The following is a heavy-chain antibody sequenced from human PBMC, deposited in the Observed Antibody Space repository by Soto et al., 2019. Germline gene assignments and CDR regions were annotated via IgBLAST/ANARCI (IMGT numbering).Heavy chain of an antibody. V-gene: IGHV3-30-3*01. CDR2: ISYDGSNK. J-gene: IGHJ4*02. CDR1: GFTFSSYA. CDR3: ARKGSLEWSCFDY. Sequence: QVQLVESGGGVVQPGRSLRLSCAASGFTFSSYAMHWVRQAPGKGLEWVAVISYDGSNKYYADSVKGRFTISRDNSKNTLYLQMNSLRAEDTAVYYCARKGSLEWSCFDYWGQGTLVTVSS. D-gene: IGHD3-3*01.